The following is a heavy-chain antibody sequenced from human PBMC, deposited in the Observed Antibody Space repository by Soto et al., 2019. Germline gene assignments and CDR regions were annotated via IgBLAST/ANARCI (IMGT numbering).Heavy chain of an antibody. Sequence: GGSLRLSCVGSGFTFSNFAMSWVRQAPGKGLQWVSGINDSGVNTHYADSVKGRFSISRDDSKNTVYLQMNSLRADDMAVYFCAKDRGRFGFDASDAWGQGTLVTVSS. V-gene: IGHV3-23*01. J-gene: IGHJ3*01. D-gene: IGHD3-10*01. CDR1: GFTFSNFA. CDR3: AKDRGRFGFDASDA. CDR2: INDSGVNT.